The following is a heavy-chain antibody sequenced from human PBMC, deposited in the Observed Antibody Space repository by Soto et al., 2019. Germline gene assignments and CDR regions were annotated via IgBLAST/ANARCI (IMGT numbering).Heavy chain of an antibody. CDR1: GGTFSSYA. CDR3: ARDVVYSSGWYYFDY. CDR2: IIPIFGTA. D-gene: IGHD6-19*01. J-gene: IGHJ4*02. V-gene: IGHV1-69*13. Sequence: GASVKVSCKASGGTFSSYAISWVRQAPGQGLEWMGGIIPIFGTANYAQKFQGRVTITADESTSTAYMELSSLRSEDTAVYYCARDVVYSSGWYYFDYWGQGTLVTVLL.